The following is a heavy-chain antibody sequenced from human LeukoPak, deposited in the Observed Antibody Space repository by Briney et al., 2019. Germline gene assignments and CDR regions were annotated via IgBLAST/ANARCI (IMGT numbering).Heavy chain of an antibody. J-gene: IGHJ5*02. CDR3: ARFHATWYGDT. V-gene: IGHV5-51*01. D-gene: IGHD6-13*01. Sequence: GESLKISCQGSGYNFATDWIVWGRQRPGKGLEWMGIISPGDSHTRYSPSFQGQVTISADTSISTAYLHWSSLQASDTAIYYCARFHATWYGDTWGQGTLVTVSS. CDR1: GYNFATDW. CDR2: ISPGDSHT.